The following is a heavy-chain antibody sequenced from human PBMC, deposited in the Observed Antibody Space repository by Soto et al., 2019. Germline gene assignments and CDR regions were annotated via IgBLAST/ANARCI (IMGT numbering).Heavy chain of an antibody. CDR3: ARTGVGTTLGFFDY. D-gene: IGHD3-16*01. CDR1: GFTFTSYA. Sequence: GGSLRLSCAASGFTFTSYAMHWVRQAPGKGLEYVSAISSNGGSTYYANSVKGRFTISRDNSKNTLYLQMGSLRAEDMAVYYCARTGVGTTLGFFDYWGQGTLVTVSS. V-gene: IGHV3-64*01. J-gene: IGHJ4*02. CDR2: ISSNGGST.